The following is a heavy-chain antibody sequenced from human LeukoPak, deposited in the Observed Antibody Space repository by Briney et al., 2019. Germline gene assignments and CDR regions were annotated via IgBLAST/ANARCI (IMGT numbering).Heavy chain of an antibody. V-gene: IGHV3-74*01. J-gene: IGHJ4*02. Sequence: GGPLSLSCAVSGFTFSSYWMQWVRQAPGRGVVCLSRINCDGYSISYADSVKGRFTISRDNAKTSVYLKMNNLRGEDTAVYDCTRVGEGCTGTRCQRHFDYWGQGSQVTVSS. CDR1: GFTFSSYW. CDR3: TRVGEGCTGTRCQRHFDY. CDR2: INCDGYSI. D-gene: IGHD2-2*01.